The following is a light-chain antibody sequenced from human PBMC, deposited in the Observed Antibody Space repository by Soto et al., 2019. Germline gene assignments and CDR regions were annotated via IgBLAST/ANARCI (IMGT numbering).Light chain of an antibody. V-gene: IGKV1-9*01. J-gene: IGKJ4*01. Sequence: IQLTQSPSSLSSSVGYRFTVTCLSSQDIRYYLACYQLKTGKAPKLLICDACTLYSGVPSRFSGSGSGTDFTLTISGLQAEEFVAYYCQQLRSYPSTFGGGTKVDIK. CDR1: QDIRYY. CDR3: QQLRSYPST. CDR2: DAC.